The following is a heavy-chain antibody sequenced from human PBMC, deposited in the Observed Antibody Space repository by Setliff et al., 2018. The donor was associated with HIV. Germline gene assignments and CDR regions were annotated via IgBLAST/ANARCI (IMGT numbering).Heavy chain of an antibody. J-gene: IGHJ2*01. Sequence: ASVKVSCKASGYTFTRYYMHWVRQAPGQGLEWMGIINPSGGTTSYAQHFQDRVTMTRETSTSTDYMELRSLRSDDTAVYYCARVSSSWTGGYFDLWGRGTLVTVSS. CDR3: ARVSSSWTGGYFDL. V-gene: IGHV1-46*01. CDR2: INPSGGTT. CDR1: GYTFTRYY. D-gene: IGHD6-13*01.